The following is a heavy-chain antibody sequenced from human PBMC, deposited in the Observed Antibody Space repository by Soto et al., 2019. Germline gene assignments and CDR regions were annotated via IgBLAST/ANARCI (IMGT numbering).Heavy chain of an antibody. CDR1: GFNFINNA. J-gene: IGHJ3*02. CDR3: ANQNTAKRDFDI. V-gene: IGHV3-23*01. Sequence: EAQLLESGGGLVQPGGSLRLSCTASGFNFINNAMAWVRQAPGKGLEWVSTISASISYTYYADSVKGRFTISRDNSKNTVYLQMNSLRADDTAVYYCANQNTAKRDFDIWGQGTMVTVSS. D-gene: IGHD2-21*02. CDR2: ISASISYT.